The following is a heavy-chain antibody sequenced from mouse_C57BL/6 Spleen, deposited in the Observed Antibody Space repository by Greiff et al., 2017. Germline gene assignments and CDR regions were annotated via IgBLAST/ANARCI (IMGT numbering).Heavy chain of an antibody. V-gene: IGHV1-15*01. J-gene: IGHJ4*01. CDR3: TRSKRRREYYYAMDY. CDR1: GYTFTDYE. Sequence: VKLMESGAELVRPGASVTLSCKASGYTFTDYEMHWVKQTPVHGLEWIGAIAPETGGTAYNQKFKGQAILTADKSSSPAYMELRSLTSEDSAVYYCTRSKRRREYYYAMDYWGQGTSVTVSS. CDR2: IAPETGGT. D-gene: IGHD2-12*01.